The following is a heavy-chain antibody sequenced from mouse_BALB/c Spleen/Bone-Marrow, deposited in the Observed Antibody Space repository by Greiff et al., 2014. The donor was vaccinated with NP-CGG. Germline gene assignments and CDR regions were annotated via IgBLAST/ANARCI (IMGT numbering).Heavy chain of an antibody. Sequence: VQLQQSGAELVRPGASVKLSCKASGCTFTNYWINWVKQRPGQGLEWIGNIYPSDSYTNYNQKFKDKATLTVDKSSSTAYMQLSSPTSEDSAVYYCTRWLPYAMDYWGQGTSVTVSS. CDR2: IYPSDSYT. V-gene: IGHV1-69*02. J-gene: IGHJ4*01. D-gene: IGHD2-2*01. CDR3: TRWLPYAMDY. CDR1: GCTFTNYW.